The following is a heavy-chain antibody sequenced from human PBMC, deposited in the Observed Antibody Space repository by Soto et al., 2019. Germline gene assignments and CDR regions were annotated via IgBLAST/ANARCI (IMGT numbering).Heavy chain of an antibody. CDR1: GFTFSSYW. V-gene: IGHV3-7*01. CDR3: APRGGVVVVAATPDYYYMDV. Sequence: GGSLRLSCAASGFTFSSYWMSWVRQAPGKGLEWVANIKQDGSEKYYVDSVKGRFTISRDNAKNSLYLQMNSLRAEDTAVYYCAPRGGVVVVAATPDYYYMDVWGKGTTVTVS. J-gene: IGHJ6*03. D-gene: IGHD2-15*01. CDR2: IKQDGSEK.